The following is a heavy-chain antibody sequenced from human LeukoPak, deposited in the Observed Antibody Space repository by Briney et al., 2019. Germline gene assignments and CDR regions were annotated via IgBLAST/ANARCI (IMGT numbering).Heavy chain of an antibody. J-gene: IGHJ6*02. CDR3: ARARKGVLRYFAYGMDV. V-gene: IGHV4-59*01. CDR2: IYYSGST. D-gene: IGHD3-9*01. Sequence: PSETLSLTCTVSGGSISSYHWGWIRQPPGKGLEWIGYIYYSGSTNYNPSLKSRVTISVDTSKNQFSLKLSSVTAADTAVYYCARARKGVLRYFAYGMDVWGQGTTVTVSS. CDR1: GGSISSYH.